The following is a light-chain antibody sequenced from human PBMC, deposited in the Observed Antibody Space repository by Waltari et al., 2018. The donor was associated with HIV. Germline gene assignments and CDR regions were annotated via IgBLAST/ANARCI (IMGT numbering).Light chain of an antibody. J-gene: IGLJ3*02. Sequence: QSPLTQPAYVSGNPGQSVTITCTGTNIDVGTYNLVSWYQQHPGKAPKLLIYDVSKRPSGVSSRFSGSKSGYWASLTISGLLTEDESYYYCLTYVSDSGTWKFGGGTYLTV. V-gene: IGLV2-23*02. CDR1: NIDVGTYNL. CDR3: LTYVSDSGTWK. CDR2: DVS.